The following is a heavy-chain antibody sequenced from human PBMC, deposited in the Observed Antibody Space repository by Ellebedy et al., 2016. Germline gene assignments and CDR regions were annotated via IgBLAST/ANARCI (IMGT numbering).Heavy chain of an antibody. D-gene: IGHD3-10*01. CDR3: AREDEYYGSGYFDY. CDR2: IYYSGST. V-gene: IGHV4-31*03. Sequence: SETLSLXXTVSGGSISSGGYYWSWIRQHPGKGLEWIGYIYYSGSTYYNPSLKSRVTISVDTSKNQFSLKLSSVTAADTAVYYCAREDEYYGSGYFDYWGQGTLVTVSS. CDR1: GGSISSGGYY. J-gene: IGHJ4*02.